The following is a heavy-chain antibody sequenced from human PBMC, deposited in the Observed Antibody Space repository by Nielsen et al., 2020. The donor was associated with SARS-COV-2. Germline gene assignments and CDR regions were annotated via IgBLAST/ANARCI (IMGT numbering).Heavy chain of an antibody. D-gene: IGHD2-15*01. J-gene: IGHJ4*02. CDR1: GSTFSSYV. Sequence: LSLTCAASGSTFSSYVMNWVRQAPGKGLEWVSYISRDGGATYYADSVKGRFTISRDNAKNSLYLQMNSLRAEDTAVYYCAGGGVDFWGQGTLVTVSS. V-gene: IGHV3-48*03. CDR3: AGGGVDF. CDR2: ISRDGGAT.